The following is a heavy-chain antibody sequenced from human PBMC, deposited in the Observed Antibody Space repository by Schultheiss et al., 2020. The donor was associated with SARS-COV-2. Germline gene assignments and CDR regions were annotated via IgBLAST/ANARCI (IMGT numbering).Heavy chain of an antibody. CDR1: GFTFSSYG. V-gene: IGHV3-30*19. J-gene: IGHJ4*02. Sequence: GGSLRLSCAASGFTFSSYGMHWVRQAPGKGLEWVAVISYDGSNKYYADSVKGRFTISRDNSKNTLYLQMNSLRAEDTAVYYCARDLFIVVVTAILVDWGQGTLVTVSS. D-gene: IGHD2-21*02. CDR3: ARDLFIVVVTAILVD. CDR2: ISYDGSNK.